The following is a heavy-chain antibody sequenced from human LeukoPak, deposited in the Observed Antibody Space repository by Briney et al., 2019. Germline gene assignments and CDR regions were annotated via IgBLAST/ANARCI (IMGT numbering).Heavy chain of an antibody. J-gene: IGHJ4*02. Sequence: PSETLSLTCAVSGYSISSGYYWGWIRPPPGKGLEWIGSIYHSGSTYYNPSLKGRVTISVDTSKNQFSLKLSSVTAVDTAVYYCARHGIECSSTNCYWATVRYWGQGTLVTVSS. D-gene: IGHD4-11*01. CDR1: GYSISSGYY. CDR3: ARHGIECSSTNCYWATVRY. CDR2: IYHSGST. V-gene: IGHV4-38-2*01.